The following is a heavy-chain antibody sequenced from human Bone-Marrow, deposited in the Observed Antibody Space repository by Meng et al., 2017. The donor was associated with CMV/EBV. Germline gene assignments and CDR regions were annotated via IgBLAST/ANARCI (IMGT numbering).Heavy chain of an antibody. J-gene: IGHJ6*02. CDR2: IIPNSGVT. D-gene: IGHD6-13*01. CDR1: GYTFTDYY. CDR3: AREAAAGRKGPYSDMDV. V-gene: IGHV1-2*02. Sequence: ASVKVSCKASGYTFTDYYVHWVRQAPGQRLEWMGWIIPNSGVTDYAQKFRGRVTMTRDTSINTAYMELSRLRSDDTAMYYCAREAAAGRKGPYSDMDVWGQGTTVTVSS.